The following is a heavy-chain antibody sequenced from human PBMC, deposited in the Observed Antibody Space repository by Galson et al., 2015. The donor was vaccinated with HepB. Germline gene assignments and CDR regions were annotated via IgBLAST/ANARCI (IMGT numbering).Heavy chain of an antibody. Sequence: QSGAEVKKPGESLKISCKGSGYSFSIYWIAWVRQMPGKGLEWMGIIYPGDSDTRYSPSFQGQVTISVDKSITTAYLQWSSLKASDSAMYYCARFGPYGDLKSPFDFWGQGSLVTVSS. CDR1: GYSFSIYW. V-gene: IGHV5-51*03. CDR3: ARFGPYGDLKSPFDF. CDR2: IYPGDSDT. D-gene: IGHD4-17*01. J-gene: IGHJ4*02.